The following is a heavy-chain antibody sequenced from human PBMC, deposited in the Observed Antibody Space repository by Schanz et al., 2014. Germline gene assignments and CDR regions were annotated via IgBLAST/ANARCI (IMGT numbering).Heavy chain of an antibody. V-gene: IGHV3-48*01. D-gene: IGHD1-26*01. Sequence: EVQLLESGGGLVQPGGSLRLSCTASGFTFSSYSRNWVRQAPGKGLEWVSDISGSSRTIYYADAMKGRFTVSRDNAENALYLQMNSLRAEDTGLYFCARGGSGSHYRLDYWGQGTLVTVSS. CDR3: ARGGSGSHYRLDY. CDR1: GFTFSSYS. CDR2: ISGSSRTI. J-gene: IGHJ4*02.